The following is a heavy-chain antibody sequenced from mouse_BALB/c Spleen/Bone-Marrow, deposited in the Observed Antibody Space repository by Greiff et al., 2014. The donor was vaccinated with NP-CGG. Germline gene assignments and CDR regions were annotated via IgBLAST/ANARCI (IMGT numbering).Heavy chain of an antibody. V-gene: IGHV2-9*02. D-gene: IGHD2-1*01. CDR2: IWAGGST. CDR3: ARDENYYGNYGTMDY. CDR1: GFSLTSYG. Sequence: VMLVESGPGLVAPSQSLSITCTVSGFSLTSYGVHWVRQPPGKGLEWLGVIWAGGSTNYNSALMSRLSISKDSSKSQVFLKMNSLQTDDTAVYYCARDENYYGNYGTMDYWGQGTSVTVSS. J-gene: IGHJ4*01.